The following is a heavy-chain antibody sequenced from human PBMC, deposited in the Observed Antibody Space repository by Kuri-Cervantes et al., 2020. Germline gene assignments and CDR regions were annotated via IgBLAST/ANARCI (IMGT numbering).Heavy chain of an antibody. D-gene: IGHD4-17*01. CDR2: IYYGGST. CDR3: ARESRVDGDLDY. CDR1: GGSISSGDYY. Sequence: GSLRLSCTVSGGSISSGDYYWSWIRQPPGKGLEWIGYIYYGGSTNYNPSLKSRVTISVDTSKNQFSLKLSSVTAADTAVYYCARESRVDGDLDYWGQGTLVTVSS. V-gene: IGHV4-61*08. J-gene: IGHJ4*02.